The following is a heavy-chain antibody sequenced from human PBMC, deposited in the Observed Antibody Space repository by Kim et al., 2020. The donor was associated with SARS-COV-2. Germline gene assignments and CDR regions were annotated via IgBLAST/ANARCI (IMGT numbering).Heavy chain of an antibody. V-gene: IGHV1-18*04. J-gene: IGHJ5*02. D-gene: IGHD3-3*01. CDR1: GYTFTSYG. Sequence: ASVKVSCKASGYTFTSYGISWVRQAPGQGLEWMGWISAYNGNTNYAQKLQGRVTMTTDTSTSTAYMELRSLRSDDTAVYYCARGPSAPSFDFWSGQKPFDPWGQGTLVTVSS. CDR2: ISAYNGNT. CDR3: ARGPSAPSFDFWSGQKPFDP.